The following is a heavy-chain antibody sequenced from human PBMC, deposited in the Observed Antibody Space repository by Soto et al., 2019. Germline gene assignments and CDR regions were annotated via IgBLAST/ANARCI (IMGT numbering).Heavy chain of an antibody. J-gene: IGHJ4*02. V-gene: IGHV3-7*01. D-gene: IGHD2-15*01. CDR2: INQDGSER. Sequence: EVQLLESGGGLVQPGGSLRLPCAASGFTFSTYWMTWFRQPPGKGLEWVASINQDGSERYYVDSVRGRFTISRDNAKNSLYLQMNSLRAEDTAVYYCVCRGNFFVYWGQGTLVTVSP. CDR3: VCRGNFFVY. CDR1: GFTFSTYW.